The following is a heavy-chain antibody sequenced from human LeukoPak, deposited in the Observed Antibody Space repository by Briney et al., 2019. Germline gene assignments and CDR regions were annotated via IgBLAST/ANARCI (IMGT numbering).Heavy chain of an antibody. J-gene: IGHJ5*02. Sequence: PSETLSLTCTVSGGSISSSDYYWGWIRQPPGKGLEWIGSIYYSGSTYYNPSLKSRVTISVDTSKNQFSLKLSSVTAADTAVYYCARQGGSRYNWFDPWGQGTLVTVSS. V-gene: IGHV4-39*01. CDR1: GGSISSSDYY. CDR2: IYYSGST. D-gene: IGHD2-15*01. CDR3: ARQGGSRYNWFDP.